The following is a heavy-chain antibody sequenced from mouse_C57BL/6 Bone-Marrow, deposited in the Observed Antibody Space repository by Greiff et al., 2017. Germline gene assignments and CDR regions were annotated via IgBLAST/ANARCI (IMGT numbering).Heavy chain of an antibody. Sequence: DVQLQESGPGLAKPSQTLSLTCSVTGYSITSDYWNWIRTFPGNKLEYMGYISYSGSTYYNPSLKSRISITRDTSKNQYYLQLNSVTTEDTATYYCARFTTVKRYFDVWGTGTTVTVSS. J-gene: IGHJ1*03. V-gene: IGHV3-8*01. CDR2: ISYSGST. CDR3: ARFTTVKRYFDV. CDR1: GYSITSDY. D-gene: IGHD1-1*01.